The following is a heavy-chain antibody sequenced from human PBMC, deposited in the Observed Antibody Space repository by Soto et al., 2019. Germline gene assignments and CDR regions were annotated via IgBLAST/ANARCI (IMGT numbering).Heavy chain of an antibody. CDR3: AREAGHYYDSSGYYIRYYFDY. D-gene: IGHD3-22*01. J-gene: IGHJ4*02. CDR1: GFTFSSYS. CDR2: ISSSSSTI. V-gene: IGHV3-48*01. Sequence: GGSLRLSCAASGFTFSSYSMNWVRQAPGKGLEWVSYISSSSSTIYYADSVKGRFTISRDNAKNSLYLQMNSLRAEDTAVYYCAREAGHYYDSSGYYIRYYFDYWGQGTLVTVS.